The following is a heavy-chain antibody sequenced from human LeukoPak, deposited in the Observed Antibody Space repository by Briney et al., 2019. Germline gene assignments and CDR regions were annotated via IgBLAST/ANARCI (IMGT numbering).Heavy chain of an antibody. CDR2: VHHSGGT. CDR3: ARGEEYGSGTVHFDY. Sequence: SSGTLSLTCAVSGGSISSSNWWSWVRQPPGKGLEWIGEVHHSGGTNYNPSLKSRVTISADRSNNRFSLSLNSVTAADTAVFYCARGEEYGSGTVHFDYWGQGILVTVSS. J-gene: IGHJ4*02. V-gene: IGHV4-4*02. CDR1: GGSISSSNW. D-gene: IGHD3-10*01.